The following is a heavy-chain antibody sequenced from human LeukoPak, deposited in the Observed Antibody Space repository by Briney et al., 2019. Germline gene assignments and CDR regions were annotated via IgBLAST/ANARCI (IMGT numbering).Heavy chain of an antibody. J-gene: IGHJ5*02. CDR2: IYYSGST. CDR1: GGSISSGDYY. D-gene: IGHD3-16*01. CDR3: ASYVDQSRGGSPNWFDP. Sequence: SEALSLTCTVSGGSISSGDYYWSWIHQPPGKGLEWIGYIYYSGSTYYSPSLKSRVTISVDTSKNQFSLKLSSVTAADTAVYYCASYVDQSRGGSPNWFDPWGQGTLVTVSS. V-gene: IGHV4-30-4*01.